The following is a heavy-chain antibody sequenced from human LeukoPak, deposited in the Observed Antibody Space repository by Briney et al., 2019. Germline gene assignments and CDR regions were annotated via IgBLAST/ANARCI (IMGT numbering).Heavy chain of an antibody. CDR1: GFTSSSYS. CDR2: ISSSSSYI. CDR3: AKRGDGYNSGAFDI. D-gene: IGHD5-24*01. V-gene: IGHV3-21*04. J-gene: IGHJ3*02. Sequence: GGSLRLSCAASGFTSSSYSMNWVRQAPGKGLEWVSSISSSSSYIYYADSVQGRFTISRDDSVNTLYLQMSRLRAEDTAVYFCAKRGDGYNSGAFDIWGQGTMVTVSS.